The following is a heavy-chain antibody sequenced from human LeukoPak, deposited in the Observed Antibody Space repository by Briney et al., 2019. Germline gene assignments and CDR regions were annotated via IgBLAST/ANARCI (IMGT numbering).Heavy chain of an antibody. Sequence: GGSLRLSCAASGFTFSSYGMHWVRQAPGKGLEWVAVIWYDGNYKYYGDSVKGRFTISRENPKNTVYPQMNSLRDEDTAVYYCASGCSNTSCDGRADYWGQGTLVTVSS. D-gene: IGHD2-2*01. J-gene: IGHJ4*02. CDR2: IWYDGNYK. CDR3: ASGCSNTSCDGRADY. CDR1: GFTFSSYG. V-gene: IGHV3-33*01.